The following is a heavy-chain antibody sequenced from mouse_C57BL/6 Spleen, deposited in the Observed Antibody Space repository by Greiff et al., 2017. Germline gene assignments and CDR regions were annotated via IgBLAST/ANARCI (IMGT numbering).Heavy chain of an antibody. Sequence: QVQLQQPGAELVKPGASVKMSCKASGYTFTSYWITWVKQRPGQGLEWIGDIYPGSGSTNYNEKFKSKATLTVNKSSSTAYMQLSSRTSEDSAVIYCARGGGNGGFDYWGQGTTLTVSS. CDR2: IYPGSGST. CDR1: GYTFTSYW. D-gene: IGHD1-1*02. V-gene: IGHV1-55*01. J-gene: IGHJ2*01. CDR3: ARGGGNGGFDY.